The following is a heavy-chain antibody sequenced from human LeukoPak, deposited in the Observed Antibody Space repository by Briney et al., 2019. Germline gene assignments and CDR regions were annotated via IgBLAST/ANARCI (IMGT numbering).Heavy chain of an antibody. V-gene: IGHV3-48*02. CDR1: GFIFSNYG. CDR3: TRDPHAPDF. J-gene: IGHJ4*02. CDR2: ITSSSGTI. Sequence: GGSLRLSCAASGFIFSNYGMHWVRQAPGKGLEWVSYITSSSGTIHYADSVKGRFSISRDNAKNSLYLQMNSLSDEDTAVYYCTRDPHAPDFWGQGTLVTVSS.